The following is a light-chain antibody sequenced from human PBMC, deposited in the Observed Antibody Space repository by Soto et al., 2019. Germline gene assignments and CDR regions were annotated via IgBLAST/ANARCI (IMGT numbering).Light chain of an antibody. CDR2: GVS. CDR1: SSDVGGYNL. Sequence: QSALTQPPSASGSPGQSVTISCTGSSSDVGGYNLVSWYQQHPGKAPKLLIYGVSERPSGVPDRFSGSKSGNTASLTVSGRQAEDEAHYHCVSYTASNYLVFGGGTKLTVL. J-gene: IGLJ2*01. V-gene: IGLV2-8*01. CDR3: VSYTASNYLV.